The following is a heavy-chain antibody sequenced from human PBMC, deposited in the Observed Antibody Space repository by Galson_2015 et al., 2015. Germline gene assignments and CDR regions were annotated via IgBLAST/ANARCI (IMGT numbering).Heavy chain of an antibody. CDR1: GFTFSGSA. Sequence: SLRLSCAVSGFTFSGSAMHWVRQASGKGLEWVGRIRSKANSYATAYAASVKGRFTISRDDSKNTAYLQMNSLKTEDTAVYYCTRPLGSGSDYWGQGTLVTVSS. V-gene: IGHV3-73*01. J-gene: IGHJ4*02. D-gene: IGHD2-15*01. CDR2: IRSKANSYAT. CDR3: TRPLGSGSDY.